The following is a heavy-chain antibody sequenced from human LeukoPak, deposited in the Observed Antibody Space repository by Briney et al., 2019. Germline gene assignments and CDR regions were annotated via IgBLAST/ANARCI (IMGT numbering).Heavy chain of an antibody. CDR2: IGTAGDT. Sequence: GGSLRLSRVASGFTFSSYDMHWVRQATGKGLEWVSAIGTAGDTYYPGSVKGRFTISRENAKNSLYLQMNSLRAGDTAVYYCARGIVYYYGMDVWGQGTTVTVSS. CDR1: GFTFSSYD. CDR3: ARGIVYYYGMDV. V-gene: IGHV3-13*01. D-gene: IGHD3-22*01. J-gene: IGHJ6*02.